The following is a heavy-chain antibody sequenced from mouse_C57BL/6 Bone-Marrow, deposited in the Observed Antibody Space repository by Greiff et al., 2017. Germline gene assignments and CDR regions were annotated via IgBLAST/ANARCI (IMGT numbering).Heavy chain of an antibody. CDR2: INPNNGGT. D-gene: IGHD2-2*01. J-gene: IGHJ2*01. Sequence: EVMLVESGPELVKPGASVKIPCKASGYTFTDYNMDWVKQSHGKSLEWIGDINPNNGGTIYNQKFKGKATLTVDKSSSTAYMELRSLTSEDTAVYYCARGYGYFYLDYWGQGTTLTVSS. CDR3: ARGYGYFYLDY. CDR1: GYTFTDYN. V-gene: IGHV1-18*01.